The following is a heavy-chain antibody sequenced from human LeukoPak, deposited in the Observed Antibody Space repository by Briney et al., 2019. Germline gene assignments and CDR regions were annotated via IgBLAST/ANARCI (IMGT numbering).Heavy chain of an antibody. Sequence: ASVKVSCKASGYTFTGYYMHWVRQAPGQGLEWLGWINPNNGGTNYAQKFQGRVTMTRDTSISTAYMELSRLRSDDTAVYYCARVFGRQLPDYWGQGTLVTVS. D-gene: IGHD1-26*01. CDR1: GYTFTGYY. V-gene: IGHV1-2*02. J-gene: IGHJ4*02. CDR2: INPNNGGT. CDR3: ARVFGRQLPDY.